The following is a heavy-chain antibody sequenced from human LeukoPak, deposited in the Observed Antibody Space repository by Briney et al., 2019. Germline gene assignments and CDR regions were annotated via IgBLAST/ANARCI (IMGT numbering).Heavy chain of an antibody. V-gene: IGHV3-30*18. Sequence: GGSLRLSCGASGITFSSYGMHWVRQAPGKGLEWVASISYDGSNKYYADSVKGRFTISRDNSKNTLFLQMNSLRAEDTAVYYCAKGGEVSSWYKRLKLYFDYWGQGTLVIVSS. D-gene: IGHD6-13*01. CDR1: GITFSSYG. J-gene: IGHJ4*02. CDR2: ISYDGSNK. CDR3: AKGGEVSSWYKRLKLYFDY.